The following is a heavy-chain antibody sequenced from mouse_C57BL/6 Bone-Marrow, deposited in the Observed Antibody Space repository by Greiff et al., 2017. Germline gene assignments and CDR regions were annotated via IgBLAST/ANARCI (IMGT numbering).Heavy chain of an antibody. CDR1: GYTFTNYW. J-gene: IGHJ4*01. D-gene: IGHD2-4*01. CDR2: IYPGGGYT. Sequence: QVQLQQSGAELVRPGTSVKMSCKASGYTFTNYWIGWAKQRPGHGLEWIGDIYPGGGYTNYNEKFKGKATLTADKSSSTAYMQFSSLTSEDSAIYYCAREGYDYDAGYAMDYWGQGTSVTVSS. CDR3: AREGYDYDAGYAMDY. V-gene: IGHV1-63*01.